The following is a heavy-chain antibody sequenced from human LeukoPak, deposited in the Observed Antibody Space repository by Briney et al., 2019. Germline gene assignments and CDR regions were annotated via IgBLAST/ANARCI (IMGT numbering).Heavy chain of an antibody. D-gene: IGHD2-2*01. CDR1: GFTFSSYW. Sequence: GGSLRLSCAASGFTFSSYWMSWVRQAPGKGLEWVANIKQDGSEKYYVDSVKGRFTISRDNAKNSLYLQMNSLRAEDTAVYYCARPFMHCSSTSCFFDYWGQGTLVTVSS. V-gene: IGHV3-7*01. CDR3: ARPFMHCSSTSCFFDY. CDR2: IKQDGSEK. J-gene: IGHJ4*02.